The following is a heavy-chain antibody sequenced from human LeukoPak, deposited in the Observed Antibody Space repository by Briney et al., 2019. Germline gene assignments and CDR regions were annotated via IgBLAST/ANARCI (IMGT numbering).Heavy chain of an antibody. V-gene: IGHV3-33*06. D-gene: IGHD5-24*01. Sequence: PEGSLRLSCAASGFSFSNFGMHWVRQTPGKGLEWVALIWSDARKTHYADSVMGRFTISRDNSENTLYLQMNSLRVEDTAVYYCVKGGDGFNFGDHWGQGNRVTLSS. J-gene: IGHJ4*02. CDR2: IWSDARKT. CDR3: VKGGDGFNFGDH. CDR1: GFSFSNFG.